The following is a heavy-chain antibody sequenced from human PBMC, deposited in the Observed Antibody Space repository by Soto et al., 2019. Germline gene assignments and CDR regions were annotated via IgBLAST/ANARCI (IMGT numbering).Heavy chain of an antibody. CDR2: ISAYSGDT. D-gene: IGHD2-15*01. CDR3: AREGEGCGGGSCYVHAFDI. CDR1: GYTFTSYG. V-gene: IGHV1-18*01. J-gene: IGHJ3*02. Sequence: ASVKVSCKASGYTFTSYGISWVRQAPGQGLEWMGWISAYSGDTNYAQKLQGRVTMTRDTSTSTAYMELSRLRSDDTAVYYCAREGEGCGGGSCYVHAFDIWGQGTMVTVSS.